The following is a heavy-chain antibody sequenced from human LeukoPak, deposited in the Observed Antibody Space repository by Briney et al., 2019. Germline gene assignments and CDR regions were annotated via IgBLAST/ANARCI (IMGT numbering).Heavy chain of an antibody. CDR1: GVTFSSYW. D-gene: IGHD3-10*02. Sequence: GGSLRLSCAVSGVTFSSYWMSWVRQAQGEGLEWVANIKQDGSEKYYMDSVKGGFSISRGNAKKSLYLQMKALRAEDTAEYYCARYVRPDYWGQGTLVTAST. J-gene: IGHJ4*02. CDR2: IKQDGSEK. V-gene: IGHV3-7*04. CDR3: ARYVRPDY.